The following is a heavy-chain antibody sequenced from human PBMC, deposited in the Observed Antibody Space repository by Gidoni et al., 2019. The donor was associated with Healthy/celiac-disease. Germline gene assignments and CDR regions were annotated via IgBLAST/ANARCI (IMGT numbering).Heavy chain of an antibody. CDR2: ISYDGSNK. D-gene: IGHD3-10*01. V-gene: IGHV3-30*03. CDR1: GFTFSSYG. CDR3: ARDRYYYGSGSYYKGGRFDY. J-gene: IGHJ4*02. Sequence: QVQLVESGGGVVQPGRSLRLSCAASGFTFSSYGMHWVRQAPGKGLEWVAVISYDGSNKYYADSVKGRFTISRDNSKNMLYLQMNSLRAEDTAVYYCARDRYYYGSGSYYKGGRFDYWGQGTLVTVSS.